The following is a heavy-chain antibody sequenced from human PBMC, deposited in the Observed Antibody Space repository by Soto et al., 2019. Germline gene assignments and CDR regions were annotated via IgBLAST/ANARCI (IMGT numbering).Heavy chain of an antibody. D-gene: IGHD2-15*01. Sequence: ASVKVSCKASGYSFTSYGISWVRQAPGQGLDWMGWITTYNGNTKYAQDLQGRVTMTTDTSTSTAYMELRSLRSDDTAVYYCARFSGGVYNTYYFYYGMDVWGQGTTVTVAS. J-gene: IGHJ6*02. CDR3: ARFSGGVYNTYYFYYGMDV. V-gene: IGHV1-18*04. CDR2: ITTYNGNT. CDR1: GYSFTSYG.